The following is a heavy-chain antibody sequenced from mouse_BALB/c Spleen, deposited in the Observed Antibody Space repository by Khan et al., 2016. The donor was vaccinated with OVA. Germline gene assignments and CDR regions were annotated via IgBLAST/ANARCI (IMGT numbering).Heavy chain of an antibody. CDR3: ARTGRIKY. D-gene: IGHD1-1*01. CDR1: GYSITSGYG. V-gene: IGHV3-1*02. Sequence: EVQLQESAPDLVKPSQSLSLTCTVTGYSITSGYGWNWIRQFPGNKLGCLGYIRSSGSTNYNPSLKSRISIPPDTSNNPSFLQLNSVTTDETATSVCARTGRIKYWGQGTTLTVSS. J-gene: IGHJ2*01. CDR2: IRSSGST.